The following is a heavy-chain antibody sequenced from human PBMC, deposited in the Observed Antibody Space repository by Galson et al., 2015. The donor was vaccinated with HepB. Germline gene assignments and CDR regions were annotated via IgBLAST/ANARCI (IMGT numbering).Heavy chain of an antibody. CDR1: GYTFTSYY. V-gene: IGHV1-46*01. Sequence: SVKVSCKASGYTFTSYYMHWVRQAPGQGLEWMGMINPSGGSTSYAQKFQGRVTMTRDTSTSTVYMELSSLRSEDTAVYYCARVDYDSSGSYWYFDLWGRGTLVTVSS. D-gene: IGHD3-22*01. CDR2: INPSGGST. J-gene: IGHJ2*01. CDR3: ARVDYDSSGSYWYFDL.